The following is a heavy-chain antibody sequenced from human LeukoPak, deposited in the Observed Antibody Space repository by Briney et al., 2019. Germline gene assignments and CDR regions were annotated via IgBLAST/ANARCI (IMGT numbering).Heavy chain of an antibody. CDR2: TYYRSKWYN. V-gene: IGHV6-1*01. D-gene: IGHD3-10*01. J-gene: IGHJ6*02. CDR3: ARDGVWFGELSYYYYGMDV. CDR1: GDSVSSNSAA. Sequence: SQTLSLTCAISGDSVSSNSAAWNWIRQSPSRGLEWLGRTYYRSKWYNDYAVSVKSRITINPDTSKNQLSLQLNSVTPEDTAVYYCARDGVWFGELSYYYYGMDVWGQGTTVTVSS.